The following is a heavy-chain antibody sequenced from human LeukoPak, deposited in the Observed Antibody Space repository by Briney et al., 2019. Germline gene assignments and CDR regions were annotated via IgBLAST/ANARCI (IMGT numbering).Heavy chain of an antibody. D-gene: IGHD1-26*01. CDR1: GGTFSSYA. CDR3: ARDGGIVGVRDGMDV. Sequence: SVKVSCEASGGTFSSYAISWVRQAPGQGLEWMGRIIPILGIANYAQKFQGRVTITADKSTSTAYMELSSLRSEDTAVYYCARDGGIVGVRDGMDVWGQGTTVTVSS. CDR2: IIPILGIA. V-gene: IGHV1-69*04. J-gene: IGHJ6*02.